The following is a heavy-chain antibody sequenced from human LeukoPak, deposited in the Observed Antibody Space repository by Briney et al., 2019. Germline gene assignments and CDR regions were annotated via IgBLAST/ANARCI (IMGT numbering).Heavy chain of an antibody. CDR3: ARKVAGTNYFDY. CDR1: GFTFSDYY. CDR2: ISSSSSYI. Sequence: GGSLRLSCAASGFTFSDYYMSWVRQAPGKGLEWVSSISSSSSYIYYADSVKGRFTISRDNAKNSLYLQMNSLRAEDTAVYYCARKVAGTNYFDYWGQGTLVTVSS. J-gene: IGHJ4*02. V-gene: IGHV3-21*01. D-gene: IGHD6-19*01.